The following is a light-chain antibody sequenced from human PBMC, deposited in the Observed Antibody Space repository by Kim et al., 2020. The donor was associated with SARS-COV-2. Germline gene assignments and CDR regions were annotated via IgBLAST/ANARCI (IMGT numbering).Light chain of an antibody. Sequence: ASTGDRVTITCRASQGISSYLAWYQQKPGNAPKLLIYAASTLQSGVPSGFSGSGSGTDFTLTISCLQSEDFATYYCQQYYSYPRTFGQGTKVDIK. J-gene: IGKJ1*01. CDR3: QQYYSYPRT. V-gene: IGKV1-8*01. CDR2: AAS. CDR1: QGISSY.